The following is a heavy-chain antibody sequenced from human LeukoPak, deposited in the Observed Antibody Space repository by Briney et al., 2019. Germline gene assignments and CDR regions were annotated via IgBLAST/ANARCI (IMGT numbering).Heavy chain of an antibody. J-gene: IGHJ5*02. D-gene: IGHD3-10*01. CDR1: GYTFTSYG. CDR2: ISAYNGNT. CDR3: ARYYYGSGSPNNWFDP. Sequence: ASVKVSCKASGYTFTSYGISWVRQAPGQGLEWMGWISAYNGNTNYAQKLQGRVTMTTDTSTSTAYMELRSLRSDDTAVYYCARYYYGSGSPNNWFDPWGQGTLVTVSS. V-gene: IGHV1-18*01.